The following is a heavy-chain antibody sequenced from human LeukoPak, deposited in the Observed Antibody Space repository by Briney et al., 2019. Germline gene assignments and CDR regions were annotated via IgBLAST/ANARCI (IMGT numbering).Heavy chain of an antibody. V-gene: IGHV3-21*01. Sequence: GGSLRLSCAASGFAFGVHAMSWVRQAPGKGPEWVSSISSSSSYIYYADSVKGRFTISRDNAKNSLYLQMNSLRAEDTAVYYCARDGGVSSVAFWSDFWGQGTLVTVSS. CDR1: GFAFGVHA. J-gene: IGHJ4*02. D-gene: IGHD3-3*01. CDR2: ISSSSSYI. CDR3: ARDGGVSSVAFWSDF.